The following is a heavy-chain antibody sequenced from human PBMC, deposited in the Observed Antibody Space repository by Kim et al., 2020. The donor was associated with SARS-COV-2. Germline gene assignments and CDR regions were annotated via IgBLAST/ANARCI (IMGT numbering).Heavy chain of an antibody. CDR3: AKSGVGSSWYADYYYGMDV. Sequence: SLRLSCAASGFTFSSYAMHWVRQAPGKGLEWVAVIWYDGSNKYYADSVKGRFTISRDNSKNTLYLQMNSLRAEDTAVYYCAKSGVGSSWYADYYYGMDVWGQGTTVTVSS. D-gene: IGHD6-13*01. CDR1: GFTFSSYA. J-gene: IGHJ6*02. V-gene: IGHV3-33*06. CDR2: IWYDGSNK.